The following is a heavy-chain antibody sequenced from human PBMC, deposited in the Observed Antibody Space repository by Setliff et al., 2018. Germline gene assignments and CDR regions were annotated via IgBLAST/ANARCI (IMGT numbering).Heavy chain of an antibody. CDR2: ISTYNGHT. D-gene: IGHD3-10*01. CDR3: ATARRGYQYGSGSLFDD. Sequence: GASVKVSCKASGYTFIDYGITWVRQAPGQGLEWMGWISTYNGHTNYAQKFQGRVTMTTDTSTGTAYMEVRSLRSDDTALYSCATARRGYQYGSGSLFDDWGQGTLVTVSS. CDR1: GYTFIDYG. V-gene: IGHV1-18*01. J-gene: IGHJ4*02.